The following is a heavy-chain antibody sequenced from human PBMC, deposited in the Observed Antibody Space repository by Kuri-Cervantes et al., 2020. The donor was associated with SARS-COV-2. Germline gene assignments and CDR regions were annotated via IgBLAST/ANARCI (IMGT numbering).Heavy chain of an antibody. CDR3: ARGMVRGVIQYYYYGMDV. CDR2: INPNSGGT. Sequence: ASVKVSCKASGYTFSGGYYMYWVRQAPGQGLEWMGWINPNSGGTNYAQKFQGWVTMTRDTSISTAYMELSRLRSDDTAVYYCARGMVRGVIQYYYYGMDVWDQGTTVTVSS. CDR1: GYTFSGGYY. J-gene: IGHJ6*02. D-gene: IGHD3-10*01. V-gene: IGHV1-2*04.